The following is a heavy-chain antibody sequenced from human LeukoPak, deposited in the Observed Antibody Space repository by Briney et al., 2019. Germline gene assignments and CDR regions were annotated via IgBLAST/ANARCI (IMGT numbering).Heavy chain of an antibody. V-gene: IGHV4-34*01. Sequence: SETLSLTCPVYGGSFSGYYWSWIRQPPGKGLEWIGEINQSGSTNYNPSLKSRVPISGDTSKNHFSLKLRSVPAADTAVYYCAAYGSGSYRARWGQGTLVTVSS. CDR3: AAYGSGSYRAR. D-gene: IGHD3-10*01. J-gene: IGHJ4*02. CDR2: INQSGST. CDR1: GGSFSGYY.